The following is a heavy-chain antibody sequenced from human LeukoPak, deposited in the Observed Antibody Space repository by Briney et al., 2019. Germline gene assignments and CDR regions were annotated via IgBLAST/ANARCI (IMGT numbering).Heavy chain of an antibody. J-gene: IGHJ4*02. CDR1: GFIFSSHW. CDR3: ARDSTWLLDY. CDR2: IKEDGSVK. V-gene: IGHV3-7*03. D-gene: IGHD6-19*01. Sequence: GGSLRLSCTASGFIFSSHWMTWVRQSPGKGLEWVANIKEDGSVKYYVDSVKGRFTISRDNTKNALYLQMNSLRADDTAVYFCARDSTWLLDYWGQGTLVTVSS.